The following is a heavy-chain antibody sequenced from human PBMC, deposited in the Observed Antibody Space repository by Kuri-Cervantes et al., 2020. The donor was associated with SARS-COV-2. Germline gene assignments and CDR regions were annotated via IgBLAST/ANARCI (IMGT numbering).Heavy chain of an antibody. D-gene: IGHD3-10*01. Sequence: GESLKISCAASGFTFSSYNMNWVRQAPGKGLEWVSSISSRNYIYYADSVRGRFTISRDDAKNSLYLQMNSLRAEDTAVYYCARDETVTMVRGVIIRPEIAPVWGSFDYWGQGTLVTVSS. J-gene: IGHJ4*02. V-gene: IGHV3-21*01. CDR3: ARDETVTMVRGVIIRPEIAPVWGSFDY. CDR1: GFTFSSYN. CDR2: ISSRNYI.